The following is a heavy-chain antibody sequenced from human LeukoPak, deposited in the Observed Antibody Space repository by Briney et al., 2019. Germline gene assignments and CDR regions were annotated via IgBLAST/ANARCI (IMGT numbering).Heavy chain of an antibody. CDR2: INPNSGGT. CDR3: ARDFREWGSGRPRVPDY. D-gene: IGHD3-10*01. V-gene: IGHV1-2*02. CDR1: GYTFTGYY. Sequence: ASVKVSCKASGYTFTGYYMHWVRQAPGQGLEWMGWINPNSGGTNYAQKFQGRVTMTRDTSISTAYMELSRLRSDDTAVYYCARDFREWGSGRPRVPDYWGQGTLVTVSS. J-gene: IGHJ4*02.